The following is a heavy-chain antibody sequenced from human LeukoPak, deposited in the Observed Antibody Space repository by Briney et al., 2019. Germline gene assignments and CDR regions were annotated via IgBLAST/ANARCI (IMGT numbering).Heavy chain of an antibody. J-gene: IGHJ4*02. D-gene: IGHD5-18*01. CDR3: ARDLPLAAMAPGGY. CDR2: ISWNGGST. V-gene: IGHV3-20*04. CDR1: GFTFDDYG. Sequence: GGSLRLSCAASGFTFDDYGMSWVRQAPGKGLEWVSGISWNGGSTGYADSVKGRFTISRDNAKNSLYLQMNSLRAEDTALYYCARDLPLAAMAPGGYWGQGTLVTVSS.